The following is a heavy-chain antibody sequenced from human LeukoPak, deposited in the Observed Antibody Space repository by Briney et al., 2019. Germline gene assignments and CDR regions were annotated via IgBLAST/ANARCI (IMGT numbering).Heavy chain of an antibody. J-gene: IGHJ4*02. CDR2: INPSGGST. D-gene: IGHD1-26*01. CDR3: ARSGSYDY. Sequence: ASVKVSCKASGGTFSSYAISWVRQAPGQGLEWMGIINPSGGSTSYAQKFKGRVTMTRDTSTSTVYMELSSLRSEDTAVYYCARSGSYDYWGQGTLVTVSS. CDR1: GGTFSSYA. V-gene: IGHV1-46*01.